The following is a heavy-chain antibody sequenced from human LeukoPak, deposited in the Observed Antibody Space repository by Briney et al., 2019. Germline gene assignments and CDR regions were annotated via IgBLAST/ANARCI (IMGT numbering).Heavy chain of an antibody. CDR2: INPNSGGT. CDR1: GYTFTGYY. Sequence: ASVKVSCKASGYTFTGYYMHWVRQAPGQGLEWMGWINPNSGGTNYAQKFQGRVTMTRDTSISTAYMELSRLRSDDTAVYYCARDQPGSYCGGDCYAYYWGQGTLVTVSS. D-gene: IGHD2-21*01. J-gene: IGHJ4*02. CDR3: ARDQPGSYCGGDCYAYY. V-gene: IGHV1-2*02.